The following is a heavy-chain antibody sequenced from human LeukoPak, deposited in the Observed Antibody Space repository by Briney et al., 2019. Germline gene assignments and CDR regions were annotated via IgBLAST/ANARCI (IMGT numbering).Heavy chain of an antibody. CDR3: ARDPVVSAAAYWYFDL. J-gene: IGHJ2*01. D-gene: IGHD2-2*01. Sequence: PGGSLRLSCAASGFIVSSKYMSWVRQAPGKGLEWVSVMYTAGSTYYADSVKSRFTISRDNSKNTLYLQMNSLRAEDTALYYCARDPVVSAAAYWYFDLWGRGTLVTVSS. CDR2: MYTAGST. CDR1: GFIVSSKY. V-gene: IGHV3-53*01.